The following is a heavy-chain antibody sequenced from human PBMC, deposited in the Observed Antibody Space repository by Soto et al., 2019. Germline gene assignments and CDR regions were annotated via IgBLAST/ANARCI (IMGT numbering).Heavy chain of an antibody. V-gene: IGHV3-23*01. J-gene: IGHJ5*02. CDR3: SKGDASKWFEP. Sequence: EVQLLESGGGLAQPGGSLRLSCAASGFTFRTYGMSRVRQAPGKGLEWVSGINDDGSSTYYADSVRGRFTISRDNSKNTLYLQMNSRRAEDTAVYSCSKGDASKWFEPSGQGTPVTVSS. CDR2: INDDGSST. CDR1: GFTFRTYG.